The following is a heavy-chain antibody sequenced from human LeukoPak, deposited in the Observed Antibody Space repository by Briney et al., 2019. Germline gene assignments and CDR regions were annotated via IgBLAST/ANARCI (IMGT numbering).Heavy chain of an antibody. CDR1: GGSISSHY. Sequence: SETLSLTCTVSGGSISSHYWSWIRQPPGEGLEWSGDIYYSGSTNYNPSLKSRVTISVDTSKNHFSLTLSSVTAADPAAYYCARRLPYCSSTSCYLGYYYYYIDVWGKGTTVTVSS. D-gene: IGHD2-2*01. V-gene: IGHV4-59*11. CDR2: IYYSGST. J-gene: IGHJ6*03. CDR3: ARRLPYCSSTSCYLGYYYYYIDV.